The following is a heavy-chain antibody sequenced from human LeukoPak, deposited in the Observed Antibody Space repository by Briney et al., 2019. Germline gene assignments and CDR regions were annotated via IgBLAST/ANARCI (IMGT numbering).Heavy chain of an antibody. J-gene: IGHJ4*02. Sequence: SETLSLTCNVSGASIRSYYWTWIRQPPGKRLDWIGSISDSGITNYSPSLKSRITMSVDTSNNLFFLNLTSVTAADTAVYYCAKVRRRSASLGASRFESCGQGTLVSVSS. D-gene: IGHD3-3*01. V-gene: IGHV4-59*01. CDR3: AKVRRRSASLGASRFES. CDR1: GASIRSYY. CDR2: ISDSGIT.